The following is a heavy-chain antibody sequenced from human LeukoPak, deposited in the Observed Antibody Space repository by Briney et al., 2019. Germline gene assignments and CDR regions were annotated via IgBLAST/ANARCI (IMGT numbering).Heavy chain of an antibody. V-gene: IGHV4-59*01. D-gene: IGHD5-24*01. Sequence: SETLSLTCTVSGGSISSYYWSWIRQPPGKGLEWIGYIDYSGSTRYSPSLKSRVTISVDTSKNQFSLKLSSVTAADTAVYYCARGPDDFDCWGQGRLGSVSS. CDR2: IDYSGST. CDR3: ARGPDDFDC. J-gene: IGHJ4*02. CDR1: GGSISSYY.